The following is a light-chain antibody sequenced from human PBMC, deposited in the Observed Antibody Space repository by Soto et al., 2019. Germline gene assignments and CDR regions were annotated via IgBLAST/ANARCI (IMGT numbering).Light chain of an antibody. CDR3: QQYGRAPYT. CDR1: QSVSSSY. V-gene: IGKV3-20*01. CDR2: AAS. Sequence: EIVLTQSPGTLSLSPGERATFSCRASQSVSSSYLAWYQHQPGQAPRLLISAASTRATGIPDRFSGSGSGTDFTLTISRLEPEDYAMYYCQQYGRAPYTFGQGTKLEIK. J-gene: IGKJ2*01.